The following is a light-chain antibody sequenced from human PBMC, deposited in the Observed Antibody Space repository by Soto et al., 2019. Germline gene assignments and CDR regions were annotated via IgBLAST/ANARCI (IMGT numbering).Light chain of an antibody. J-gene: IGKJ1*01. CDR1: QTVTNSY. CDR3: PHYPVSPT. Sequence: EIVLTQSPGTLSLSPGERATLSCRSSQTVTNSYLAWYQQQPGQAPRLLIYDVSSRATGIPDRFSGSGSGTDFTLAISSLSTEDSANYFCPHYPVSPTFGQGTKVEIK. CDR2: DVS. V-gene: IGKV3-20*01.